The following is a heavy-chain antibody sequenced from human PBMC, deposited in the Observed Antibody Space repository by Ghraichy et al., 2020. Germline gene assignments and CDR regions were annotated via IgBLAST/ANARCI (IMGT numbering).Heavy chain of an antibody. J-gene: IGHJ4*02. V-gene: IGHV6-1*01. CDR2: TYYRSKWSF. CDR1: GDSVSGNNAA. CDR3: AREASGSRLDF. Sequence: SQTLSLTCAISGDSVSGNNAACNWVSQSPSRGLQWLGTTYYRSKWSFEYAVSGKSQMTINPDTSKHQFSLLLNSVTHEDMAVYYCAREASGSRLDFWGQGILVTVSS. D-gene: IGHD3-10*01.